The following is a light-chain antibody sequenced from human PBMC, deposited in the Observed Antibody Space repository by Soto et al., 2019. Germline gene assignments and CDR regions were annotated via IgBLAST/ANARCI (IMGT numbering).Light chain of an antibody. CDR2: DVS. V-gene: IGKV1-5*01. J-gene: IGKJ1*01. CDR3: QLFKIGTWT. CDR1: QNIERW. Sequence: DIQMTQSPSTLSASVGDRVTITCRASQNIERWLAWYQQKPGKAPKLLLYDVSSLESGVPSRFSGSGSATEFILTINGLQPDDFATYFCQLFKIGTWTFGQGTKVDIK.